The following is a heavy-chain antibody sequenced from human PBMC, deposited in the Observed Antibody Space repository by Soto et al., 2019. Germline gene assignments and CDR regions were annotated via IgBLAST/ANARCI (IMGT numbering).Heavy chain of an antibody. D-gene: IGHD5-18*01. J-gene: IGHJ4*02. Sequence: SETLSLTCTVSGGSINSYYWSWIRQPPGKGLEWIGYIYDSVSTNYNPSLKSRVTMSVDTSKSHFSLKLSSVTAADTAVYYCARAPRGYLYYFDYWGRGTLVTVSS. CDR2: IYDSVST. CDR1: GGSINSYY. V-gene: IGHV4-59*01. CDR3: ARAPRGYLYYFDY.